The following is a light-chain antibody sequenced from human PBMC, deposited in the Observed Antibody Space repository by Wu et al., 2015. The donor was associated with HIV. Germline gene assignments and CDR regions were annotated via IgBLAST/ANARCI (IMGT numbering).Light chain of an antibody. V-gene: IGKV1-27*01. CDR1: QDISHY. J-gene: IGKJ1*01. Sequence: DIQMTQSPSSLSASIGDRVILTCRASQDISHYLAWYQQKPGKVPGLVILDASELETGVPSRFSGSGSGTDFTLTISNLQPEDVGTYYCQHYDTDPWTFGQGTRVDI. CDR3: QHYDTDPWT. CDR2: DAS.